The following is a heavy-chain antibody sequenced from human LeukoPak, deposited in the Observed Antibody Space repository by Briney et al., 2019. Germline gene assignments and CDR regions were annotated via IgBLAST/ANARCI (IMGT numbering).Heavy chain of an antibody. D-gene: IGHD4-17*01. CDR2: IYHSGST. V-gene: IGHV4-30-2*01. CDR3: ARVDYGDYVFDY. Sequence: SETLSLTCAVSGGSISSGGYSWSWIRQPPGKGLEWIGYIYHSGSTYYNPSLKSRVTISVDRSKNQFSLELSSVTAAGTAVYYCARVDYGDYVFDYWGQGTLVTVSS. J-gene: IGHJ4*02. CDR1: GGSISSGGYS.